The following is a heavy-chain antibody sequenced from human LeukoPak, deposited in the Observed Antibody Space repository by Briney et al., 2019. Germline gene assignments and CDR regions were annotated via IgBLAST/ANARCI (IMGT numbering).Heavy chain of an antibody. V-gene: IGHV1-46*01. D-gene: IGHD3-10*01. CDR3: ARIPLWSNAFDI. CDR2: INPSGGST. J-gene: IGHJ3*02. CDR1: GYTFTSYY. Sequence: ASVTVSCTASGYTFTSYYMHWVRQAPGQGLEWMGIINPSGGSTSYAQKFQGRVTMTRDTSTSTVYMELSSLRSEDTAVYYCARIPLWSNAFDIWSQGTMVTVSS.